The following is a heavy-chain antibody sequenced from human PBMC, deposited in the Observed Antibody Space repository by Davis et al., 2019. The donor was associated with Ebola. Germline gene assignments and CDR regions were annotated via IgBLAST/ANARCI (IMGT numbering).Heavy chain of an antibody. D-gene: IGHD2-2*01. J-gene: IGHJ5*02. CDR1: GGSISSSSYY. CDR3: ARQIRSSYCSSTSCYRDWFDP. CDR2: IYYSGST. Sequence: PGGSLRLSCTVSGGSISSSSYYWGWIRQPPGKGLEWIGSIYYSGSTYYNPSLKSRVTISVDTSKNQFSLKLSSVTAADTAVYYCARQIRSSYCSSTSCYRDWFDPWGQGTLVTVSS. V-gene: IGHV4-39*01.